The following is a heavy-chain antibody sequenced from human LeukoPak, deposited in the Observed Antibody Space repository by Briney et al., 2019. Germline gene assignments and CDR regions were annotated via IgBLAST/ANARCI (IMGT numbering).Heavy chain of an antibody. V-gene: IGHV4-59*08. CDR3: ARRTPGYSSGWSPDY. D-gene: IGHD6-19*01. CDR1: GGSISSYY. Sequence: SETLSLTCTVSGGSISSYYWSWIRQPPGKGLEWIGFIYYSGSTNYNPSLKSRVTISVDTSKNQFSLKLSSVTAADTAVYYCARRTPGYSSGWSPDYWGQGTLVTVSS. CDR2: IYYSGST. J-gene: IGHJ4*02.